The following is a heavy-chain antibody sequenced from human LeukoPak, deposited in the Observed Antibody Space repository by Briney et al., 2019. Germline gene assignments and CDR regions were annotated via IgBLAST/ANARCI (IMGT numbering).Heavy chain of an antibody. Sequence: SETLSLTCTVSGYSISSGYYWGWIRQPPGKGLEWIGSIYHSGSTYYNPSLKSRVTISVDTSKNQFSLKLSSVTAADTAVYYCARGPYCSGGSCYPSGYSYGLEGGYYYYGMDVWGQGTTVTVSS. CDR3: ARGPYCSGGSCYPSGYSYGLEGGYYYYGMDV. D-gene: IGHD2-15*01. J-gene: IGHJ6*02. V-gene: IGHV4-38-2*02. CDR1: GYSISSGYY. CDR2: IYHSGST.